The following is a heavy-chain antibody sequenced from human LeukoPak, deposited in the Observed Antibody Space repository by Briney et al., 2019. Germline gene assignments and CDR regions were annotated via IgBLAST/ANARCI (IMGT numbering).Heavy chain of an antibody. CDR2: INAGNGNT. V-gene: IGHV1-3*01. CDR3: ARDRGGAWQQLVFDY. Sequence: ASVKVSCKASGYTFTSYAMHWVRQAPGQRLEWMGWINAGNGNTKYSQKFQGRVTITRDTSASTAYMELSSPRSEDTAVYYCARDRGGAWQQLVFDYWGQGTLVTVSS. D-gene: IGHD6-13*01. J-gene: IGHJ4*02. CDR1: GYTFTSYA.